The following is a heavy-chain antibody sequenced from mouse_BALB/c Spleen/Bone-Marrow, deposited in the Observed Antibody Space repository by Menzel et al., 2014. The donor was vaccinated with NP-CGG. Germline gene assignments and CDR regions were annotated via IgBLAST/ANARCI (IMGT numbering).Heavy chain of an antibody. CDR2: IYPGNSNT. CDR3: TGSLTLYYFDY. Sequence: VQLQQSGTVLARPGASVKMSCKASGYSFTSYWMHWVKQRPGQGLEWIGAIYPGNSNTKYNQKFKGKAKLTAVTSASYAYMEFSSLTNEDSAVYYFTGSLTLYYFDYGGQGTTLTVSS. J-gene: IGHJ2*01. CDR1: GYSFTSYW. V-gene: IGHV1-5*01. D-gene: IGHD5-1*01.